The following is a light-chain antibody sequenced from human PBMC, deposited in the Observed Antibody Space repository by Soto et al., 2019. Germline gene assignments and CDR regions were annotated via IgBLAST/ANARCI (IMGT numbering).Light chain of an antibody. CDR2: GAS. CDR1: QSVSSN. CDR3: QQYNKWPPVT. V-gene: IGKV3-15*01. Sequence: EIVMTQSPATLSVSPGERATLSCRASQSVSSNLAWYQQKPGQAPRLLIYGASTRATDIPARFSGSGSGTEFTLTISSLQSEDFAVYYCQQYNKWPPVTFGGGTKVDIK. J-gene: IGKJ4*01.